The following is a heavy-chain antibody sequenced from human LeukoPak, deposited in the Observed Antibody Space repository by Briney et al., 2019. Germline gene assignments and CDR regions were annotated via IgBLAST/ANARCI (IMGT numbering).Heavy chain of an antibody. CDR1: GFTFSSYA. D-gene: IGHD2-2*01. Sequence: GGPLRLSCAASGFTFSSYAMSWVRQAPGKGLEWVSAISGSGGSTYYADSVKGRFTISRDNSKNTLYLQMNSLRAEDTAVYYCVDYCSSTSCYIDYWGQGTLVTVSS. CDR2: ISGSGGST. J-gene: IGHJ4*02. CDR3: VDYCSSTSCYIDY. V-gene: IGHV3-23*01.